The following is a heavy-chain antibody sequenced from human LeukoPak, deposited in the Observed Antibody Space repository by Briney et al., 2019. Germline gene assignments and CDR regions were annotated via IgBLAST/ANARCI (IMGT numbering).Heavy chain of an antibody. CDR3: ARGYYGSGSPYYFDY. V-gene: IGHV1-46*01. J-gene: IGHJ4*02. CDR1: GYAFTSYY. CDR2: INPSGGSA. D-gene: IGHD3-10*01. Sequence: ASVKVSCKASGYAFTSYYMHWVRQAPGQGLEWMGIINPSGGSASYAQKFQGRVTMTRDTPTSTVYMELSSLRSEDTAVYYCARGYYGSGSPYYFDYWGQGTLVTVSS.